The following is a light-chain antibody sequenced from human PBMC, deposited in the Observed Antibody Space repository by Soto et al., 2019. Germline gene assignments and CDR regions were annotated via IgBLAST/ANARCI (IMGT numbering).Light chain of an antibody. J-gene: IGKJ1*01. V-gene: IGKV1-5*03. CDR3: QHDNSYSAA. CDR1: QTISSW. Sequence: DIQSTHPPSTLSVSLGYMFTIACGASQTISSWLSWYQQKPGKAPKLLIYKASTLKSGVPSRFSGSGSGTEFTLTISSLQPDDFATYYCQHDNSYSAAFGQGTKVEIK. CDR2: KAS.